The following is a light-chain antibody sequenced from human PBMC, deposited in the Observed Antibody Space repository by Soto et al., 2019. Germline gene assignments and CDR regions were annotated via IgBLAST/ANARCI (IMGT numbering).Light chain of an antibody. CDR3: QQYGSSPLS. CDR1: QSVSRSY. CDR2: VAS. V-gene: IGKV3-20*01. Sequence: EIVLTQSPGTLSLSPGERATLSCRASQSVSRSYLAWYQQKPGQAPRLLIYVASRRATGIPDRFSGSGSGTAFTLTINRLATEDLAVYYCQQYGSSPLSFGGGTKMEIK. J-gene: IGKJ4*01.